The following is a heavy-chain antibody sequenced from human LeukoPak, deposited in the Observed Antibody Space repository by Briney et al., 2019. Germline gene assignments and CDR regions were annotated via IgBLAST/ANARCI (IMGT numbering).Heavy chain of an antibody. CDR3: ARQTGSGLFILP. CDR1: GGSISSGSYY. D-gene: IGHD3/OR15-3a*01. J-gene: IGHJ4*02. CDR2: IYTSGTP. Sequence: SETLSLTCTVSGGSISSGSYYWTWIRQPAGKGLEWVGRIYTSGTPNYNPSLKSRVTISIDTSKNQFSLKLSSVTAADTAVYYCARQTGSGLFILPGGQGTLVTVSS. V-gene: IGHV4-61*02.